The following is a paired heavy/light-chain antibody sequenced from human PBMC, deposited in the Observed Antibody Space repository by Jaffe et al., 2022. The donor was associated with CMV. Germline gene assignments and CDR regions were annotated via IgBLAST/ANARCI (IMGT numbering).Heavy chain of an antibody. V-gene: IGHV4-59*01. CDR2: IYYSGST. CDR1: GGSISSYY. Sequence: QVQLQESGPGLVKPSETLSLTCTVSGGSISSYYWSWIRQPPGKGLEWIGYIYYSGSTNYNPSLKSRVTISVDTSKNQFSLKLSSVTAADTAVYYCARDRKTYYDILTGYSSYGMDVWGQGTTVTVSS. CDR3: ARDRKTYYDILTGYSSYGMDV. D-gene: IGHD3-9*01. J-gene: IGHJ6*02.
Light chain of an antibody. CDR2: DAS. J-gene: IGKJ1*01. CDR3: QQRSNWPPWT. CDR1: QSVSSY. V-gene: IGKV3-11*01. Sequence: EIVLTQSPATLSLSPGERATLSCRASQSVSSYLAWYQQKPGQAPRLLIYDASNRATGIPARFSGSGSGTDFTLTISSLEPEDFAVYYCQQRSNWPPWTFGQGTKVEIK.